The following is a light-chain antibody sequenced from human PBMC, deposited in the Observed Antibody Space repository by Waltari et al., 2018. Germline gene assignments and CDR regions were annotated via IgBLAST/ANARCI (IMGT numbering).Light chain of an antibody. CDR2: DAS. CDR1: QSISRT. J-gene: IGKJ1*01. CDR3: QKYGTLPAT. Sequence: EIVLTQSPGTLSLSPGERAILSCRASQSISRTLAWYQQKPGQAPRPLIYDASSRATGIPDRFSGGGSGTDFSLTISRLEPEDFAVYYCQKYGTLPATFGQGTKVEIK. V-gene: IGKV3-20*01.